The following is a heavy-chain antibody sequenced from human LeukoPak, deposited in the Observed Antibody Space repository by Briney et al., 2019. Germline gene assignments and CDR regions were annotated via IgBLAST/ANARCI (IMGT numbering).Heavy chain of an antibody. CDR1: GASISSYY. V-gene: IGHV4-4*07. CDR3: ATIVVAGTIGDY. J-gene: IGHJ4*02. Sequence: KPSETLSLTCTVSGASISSYYWSWIRQPAGKGLEWIGRIYTSGSTNYNPSLKSRVTISVDKSKNQFSLKLSSVTAADTAVYYCATIVVAGTIGDYWGQGTLVTVSS. CDR2: IYTSGST. D-gene: IGHD6-19*01.